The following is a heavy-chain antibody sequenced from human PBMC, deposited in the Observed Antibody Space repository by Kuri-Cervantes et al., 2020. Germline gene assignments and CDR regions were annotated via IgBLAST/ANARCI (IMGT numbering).Heavy chain of an antibody. V-gene: IGHV3-9*01. Sequence: GGSLRLSCAASGFTFDDYAMHWVRQAPGKGLEWVSGISWNSGSIGYADSVKGRFTISRDNAKNSLYLQMNSLRAEDTAVYYCASGCSSTSCPKYYYGMDVWGQGTTVTVSS. CDR2: ISWNSGSI. CDR1: GFTFDDYA. D-gene: IGHD2-2*01. CDR3: ASGCSSTSCPKYYYGMDV. J-gene: IGHJ6*02.